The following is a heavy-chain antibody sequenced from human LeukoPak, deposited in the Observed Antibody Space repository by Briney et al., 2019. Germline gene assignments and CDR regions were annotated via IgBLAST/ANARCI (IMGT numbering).Heavy chain of an antibody. J-gene: IGHJ4*02. CDR2: INHSGST. CDR1: GGSFSGYY. CDR3: ARVGGPRYYDFWSGYHQYYFDY. Sequence: SETLSLTCAVSGGSFSGYYCSWVRQPPRKGLEWIGEINHSGSTNYNPSLKSRVTISVDTSKNQFSLKLSSVTAADTAVYYCARVGGPRYYDFWSGYHQYYFDYWGQGTLVTGSS. V-gene: IGHV4-34*01. D-gene: IGHD3-3*01.